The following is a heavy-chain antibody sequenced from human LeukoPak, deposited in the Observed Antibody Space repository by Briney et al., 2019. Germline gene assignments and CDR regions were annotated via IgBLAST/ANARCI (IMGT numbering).Heavy chain of an antibody. CDR1: GGSISSYY. D-gene: IGHD6-13*01. Sequence: PSQTLSLTCTVSGGSISSYYWSWIRQPPGKGLEWIGYVSYSGSTNYNPSLKSRVTILIDTSKKQFSLKLNSVTAADTAVYYCARLSSSLDYWGRGTLVTVSS. CDR2: VSYSGST. J-gene: IGHJ4*02. V-gene: IGHV4-59*08. CDR3: ARLSSSLDY.